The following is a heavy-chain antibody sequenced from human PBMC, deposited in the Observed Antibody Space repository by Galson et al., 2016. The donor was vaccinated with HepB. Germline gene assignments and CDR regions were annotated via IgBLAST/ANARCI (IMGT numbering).Heavy chain of an antibody. V-gene: IGHV3-48*02. CDR3: ARTLQSVSNFDY. J-gene: IGHJ4*01. CDR2: ISTTGAII. CDR1: GFTFNTYH. Sequence: SLRLSCAASGFTFNTYHMNWVRQVPGKGLEWLSYISTTGAIIYYSDSVKGRFTISRDNAKDSLYLQMNSLRDEDTAVYYCARTLQSVSNFDYWGHGTLVTVSS. D-gene: IGHD4-11*01.